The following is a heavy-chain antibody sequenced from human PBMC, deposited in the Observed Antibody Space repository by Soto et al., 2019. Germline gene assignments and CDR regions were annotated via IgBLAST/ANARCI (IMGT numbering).Heavy chain of an antibody. Sequence: QVLLQESGPGLVQPSGTLSLSCVVSGVSISSNYYWGWVRQPPGKGLEWLGDISPIGSVNYNPSLQSRVTISMDKSQNQFSLTVNSVTAADTAVYYCARSFGWYAIDYWGQGTLVIVSS. D-gene: IGHD6-19*01. V-gene: IGHV4-4*02. CDR2: ISPIGSV. CDR3: ARSFGWYAIDY. J-gene: IGHJ4*02. CDR1: GVSISSNYY.